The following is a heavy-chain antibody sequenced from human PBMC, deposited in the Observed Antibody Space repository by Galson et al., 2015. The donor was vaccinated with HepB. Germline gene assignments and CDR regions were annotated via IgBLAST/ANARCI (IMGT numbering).Heavy chain of an antibody. CDR3: ARVRRFTNYAFDY. V-gene: IGHV3-49*03. J-gene: IGHJ4*01. D-gene: IGHD2-8*01. CDR2: IRSKIYGGTT. Sequence: SLRLSCAASGFTFGDHAMSWFRQAPGKGLEWLGFIRSKIYGGTTEDAASVKGRFTISRDDSKTIVYLQMNSLKTEDTAVYYCARVRRFTNYAFDYWGHGTLVTVSS. CDR1: GFTFGDHA.